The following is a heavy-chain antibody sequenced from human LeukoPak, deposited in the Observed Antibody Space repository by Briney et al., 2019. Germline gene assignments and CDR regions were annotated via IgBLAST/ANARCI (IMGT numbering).Heavy chain of an antibody. V-gene: IGHV3-21*01. J-gene: IGHJ4*02. D-gene: IGHD6-19*01. CDR2: ISSSSSYI. CDR1: GFTFSSYS. Sequence: PGGSLRLSCATSGFTFSSYSMNGVRQAPGKGLEWVSSISSSSSYIYYADSVKGRFTISRDNAKNSLYLQMNSLRAEDTAVYYCARVQKEVYSSGWPIDYWGQGTLVTVSS. CDR3: ARVQKEVYSSGWPIDY.